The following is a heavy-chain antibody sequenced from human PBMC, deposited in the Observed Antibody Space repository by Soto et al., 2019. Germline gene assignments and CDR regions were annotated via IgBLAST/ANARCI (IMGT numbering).Heavy chain of an antibody. J-gene: IGHJ4*02. CDR3: ARERQRYVDWCTIDY. D-gene: IGHD3-9*01. CDR2: LSSSGSTI. Sequence: QVQLVESGGGLVKPGGSLRLSCAASGFTFSDYYMSWVRQAPGKGLEWVSYLSSSGSTIYYADSVKGRFTISRDNAKNSLYLQMNSLRAEDTAVYYCARERQRYVDWCTIDYWGQGTLVTVSS. V-gene: IGHV3-11*01. CDR1: GFTFSDYY.